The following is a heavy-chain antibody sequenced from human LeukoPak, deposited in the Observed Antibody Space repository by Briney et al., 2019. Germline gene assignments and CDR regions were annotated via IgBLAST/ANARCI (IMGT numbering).Heavy chain of an antibody. CDR1: GGPISSYY. D-gene: IGHD6-13*01. CDR2: IYYSGST. J-gene: IGHJ4*02. CDR3: ARAGYSSSWYYFDY. Sequence: SETLSLTCTVSGGPISSYYWSWIRQPPGKGLEWIGYIYYSGSTNYNPSLKSRVTISVDTSKNQFSLKLNSVTAADTAVYYCARAGYSSSWYYFDYWGQGTLVTVSS. V-gene: IGHV4-59*01.